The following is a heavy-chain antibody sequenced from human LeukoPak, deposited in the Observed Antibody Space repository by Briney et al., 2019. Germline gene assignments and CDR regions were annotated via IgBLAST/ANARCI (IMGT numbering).Heavy chain of an antibody. CDR2: INPNSGGT. V-gene: IGHV1-2*02. Sequence: VASVKVSCKASGYTFTGYFMHWVRQAPGQGLEWMGWINPNSGGTNYAQKFQGRVTMTRDTSISTAYMELSRLRSDDTAVYYCARDYGDSSGPYYYYYMDVWGDGTTVTVSS. CDR3: ARDYGDSSGPYYYYYMDV. J-gene: IGHJ6*03. D-gene: IGHD4-17*01. CDR1: GYTFTGYF.